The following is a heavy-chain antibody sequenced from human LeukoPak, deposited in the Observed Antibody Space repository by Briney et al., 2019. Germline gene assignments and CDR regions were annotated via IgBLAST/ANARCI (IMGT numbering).Heavy chain of an antibody. V-gene: IGHV1-46*01. CDR2: INPSGGNT. CDR1: GYTFTSYY. CDR3: ARSDYGGNSAIFGY. Sequence: VASVKVSCKASGYTFTSYYMHWVREAPGQGLEWMGIINPSGGNTSYAQKFQGRVTMTRDTSTSTVYMGLSSLRSEDTAVYYCARSDYGGNSAIFGYWGQGTLVTVSS. D-gene: IGHD4-23*01. J-gene: IGHJ4*02.